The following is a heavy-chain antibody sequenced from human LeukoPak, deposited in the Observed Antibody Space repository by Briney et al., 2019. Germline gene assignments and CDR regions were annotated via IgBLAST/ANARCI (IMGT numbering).Heavy chain of an antibody. D-gene: IGHD5-12*01. Sequence: SGGSLRLSCAASGFTFDDYGMSWVRQAPGKGLELVSGINWNGGSTGYADSVKGRFTISRDNAKNSLYLQMNSLRAEDTALYYCARDGYSGYDSQDDYWGQGTLVTVSS. CDR3: ARDGYSGYDSQDDY. CDR2: INWNGGST. V-gene: IGHV3-20*04. J-gene: IGHJ4*02. CDR1: GFTFDDYG.